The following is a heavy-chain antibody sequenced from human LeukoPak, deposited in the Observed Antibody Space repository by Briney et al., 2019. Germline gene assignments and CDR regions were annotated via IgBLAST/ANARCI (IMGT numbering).Heavy chain of an antibody. J-gene: IGHJ4*02. Sequence: SETLSLTCTLSGGSLSSYYWSWIRQPPGKGLEWIGYIYYSGTTNYNTSLKSRVTISVDTSKNQFSLKLRSVTAADTAVYYCARRVYIAAAQYGYWGQGTLVTVSS. V-gene: IGHV4-59*01. CDR3: ARRVYIAAAQYGY. CDR2: IYYSGTT. CDR1: GGSLSSYY. D-gene: IGHD6-13*01.